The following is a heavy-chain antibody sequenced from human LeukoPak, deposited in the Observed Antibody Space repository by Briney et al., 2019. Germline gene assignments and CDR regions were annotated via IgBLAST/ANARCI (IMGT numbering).Heavy chain of an antibody. CDR1: SGSISTSNYY. V-gene: IGHV4-39*07. Sequence: SETLSLTCTVSSGSISTSNYYWGWVRQPPGKALEWIGNIFYSGSTYYNPSLKSRVTISVDTSKNQFSLKLSSVTAADTAVYYCARVEADSGFDPWGQGTLVTVSS. CDR3: ARVEADSGFDP. D-gene: IGHD6-25*01. CDR2: IFYSGST. J-gene: IGHJ5*02.